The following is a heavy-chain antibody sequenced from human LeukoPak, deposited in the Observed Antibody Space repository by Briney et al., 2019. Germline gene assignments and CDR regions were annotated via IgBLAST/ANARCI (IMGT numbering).Heavy chain of an antibody. CDR1: GYTCTAYY. Sequence: ASVKVSCKASGYTCTAYYIHWVRQAPGQGLEWMGWINPNNGYTSLPQRFQGRVTMTRDTSIITAYMELSSLTSDDTGMYYCARGPTLGLDIWGQGTMVTVSS. V-gene: IGHV1-2*02. CDR3: ARGPTLGLDI. J-gene: IGHJ3*02. CDR2: INPNNGYT.